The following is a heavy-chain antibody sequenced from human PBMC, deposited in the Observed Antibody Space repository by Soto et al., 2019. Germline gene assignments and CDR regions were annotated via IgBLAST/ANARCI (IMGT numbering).Heavy chain of an antibody. D-gene: IGHD2-15*01. CDR2: VFYSGAT. CDR1: GGSISRSTYY. CDR3: ASQVVASRHFDY. J-gene: IGHJ4*02. Sequence: QLQLQESGPGLLKSSETLSLTCTVSGGSISRSTYYWGWIRQPPGKGLEWIGSVFYSGATYHNPTLKSRVTMSKDTSKNQSSLNLSSVTAADTAVYYCASQVVASRHFDYWGQGTLVTVSS. V-gene: IGHV4-39*01.